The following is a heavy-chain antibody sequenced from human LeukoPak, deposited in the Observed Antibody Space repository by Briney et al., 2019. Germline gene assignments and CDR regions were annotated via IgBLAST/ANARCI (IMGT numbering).Heavy chain of an antibody. CDR2: ISSSSSYI. V-gene: IGHV3-21*01. J-gene: IGHJ4*02. CDR1: GFTFSSYS. D-gene: IGHD6-19*01. CDR3: ARGWLAVAPTRFGY. Sequence: PGGSLRLPCAASGFTFSSYSMNWVRQAPGKGLEWVSSISSSSSYIYYADSVKGRFTISRDNAKNSLYLQMNSLRAEDTAVYYCARGWLAVAPTRFGYWGQGTLVTVSS.